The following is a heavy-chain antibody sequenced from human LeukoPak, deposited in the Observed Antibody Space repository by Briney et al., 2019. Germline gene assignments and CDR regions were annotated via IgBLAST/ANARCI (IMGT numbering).Heavy chain of an antibody. CDR1: GFTFSDYY. V-gene: IGHV3-11*04. D-gene: IGHD1-26*01. CDR2: ISSSGTTI. J-gene: IGHJ4*02. CDR3: AKVRWDHRELLLALDY. Sequence: GGSLRLSCAASGFTFSDYYISWIRQAPGKGLEWVSYISSSGTTIYYADSLKGRVTISRDNAKNSLYLQMNSLRAEDTAVYYCAKVRWDHRELLLALDYWGQGTLVTVSS.